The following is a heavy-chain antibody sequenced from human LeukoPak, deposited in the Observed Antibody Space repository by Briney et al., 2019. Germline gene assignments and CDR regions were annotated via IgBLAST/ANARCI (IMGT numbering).Heavy chain of an antibody. Sequence: GGSLRLSCAASGFTFSSYGMHWVRQAPGKGLEWVAVISYDGSNKYYADSVKGRFTIPRDNSKNTLYLQMNSLRADDTAVYYCAKDLYVWGSYRYPDYWGQGTLVTVSS. D-gene: IGHD3-16*02. CDR3: AKDLYVWGSYRYPDY. CDR2: ISYDGSNK. V-gene: IGHV3-30*18. J-gene: IGHJ4*02. CDR1: GFTFSSYG.